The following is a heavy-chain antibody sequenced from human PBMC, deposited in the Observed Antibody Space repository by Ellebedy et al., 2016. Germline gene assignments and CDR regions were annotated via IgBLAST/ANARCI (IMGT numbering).Heavy chain of an antibody. D-gene: IGHD4-17*01. CDR2: ISRSGDST. V-gene: IGHV3-23*01. Sequence: GESLKIPXAASGFTFSSYVMSWVRQAPGEGLEWVSTISRSGDSTYYADSVKGRFTISRDNSKNTLYLQMGSLKAEDTAVYYCAKDRDDYGDYVFDYWGQGTLVTVSS. CDR3: AKDRDDYGDYVFDY. J-gene: IGHJ4*02. CDR1: GFTFSSYV.